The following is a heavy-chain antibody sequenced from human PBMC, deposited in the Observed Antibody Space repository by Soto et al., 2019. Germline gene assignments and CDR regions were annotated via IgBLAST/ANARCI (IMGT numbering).Heavy chain of an antibody. V-gene: IGHV1-18*01. D-gene: IGHD6-13*01. J-gene: IGHJ4*02. Sequence: GASVKVSCKASGYTFTSYGISWVRQAPGQGLEWMGWISAYNGNTNYAQKLQGRVTMTTDTSTSTAYMELRSLRSDDTAVYYCARVSASAAAGPFYFDYWGQGTLVTVSS. CDR2: ISAYNGNT. CDR1: GYTFTSYG. CDR3: ARVSASAAAGPFYFDY.